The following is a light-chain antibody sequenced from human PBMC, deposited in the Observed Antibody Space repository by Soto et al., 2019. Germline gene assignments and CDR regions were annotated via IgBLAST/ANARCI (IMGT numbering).Light chain of an antibody. V-gene: IGLV1-40*01. J-gene: IGLJ3*02. CDR1: TSNIGAGYD. Sequence: QSVLTQPPSVSGAPGQRVTISCTGSTSNIGAGYDVRWYQRLPGKAPKVLIYASNNRPSGVPDRFSGSKSGTSASLAITGLQAEDEADYYCQSYDSSLSGSWVFGGGTKLTVL. CDR3: QSYDSSLSGSWV. CDR2: ASN.